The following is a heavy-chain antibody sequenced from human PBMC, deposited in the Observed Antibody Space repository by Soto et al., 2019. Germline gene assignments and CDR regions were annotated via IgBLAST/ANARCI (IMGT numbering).Heavy chain of an antibody. V-gene: IGHV3-23*01. CDR2: ISGSGDIT. CDR3: AKRYWMATMGFGPYDY. D-gene: IGHD2-15*01. CDR1: GLTFSTYA. J-gene: IGHJ4*02. Sequence: GGSLRLSCAASGLTFSTYAMSWVRQAPGKGLEWVSAISGSGDITYYADSVKGRFTVSRDNSKNTLYLQMHSLRADDTAVYYYAKRYWMATMGFGPYDYWGQGTLVTVSS.